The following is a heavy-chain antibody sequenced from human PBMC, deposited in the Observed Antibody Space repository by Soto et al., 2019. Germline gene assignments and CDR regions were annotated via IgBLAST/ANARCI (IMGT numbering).Heavy chain of an antibody. Sequence: SETLSLTCAVYGGSFSGYYWSWIRQPPGKGLEWIGEINHSGSTNYNPSLKSRVTISVDTSKNQFSLKLSSVTAADTAVYYCASVSYDSRGYYPGLVYWGQGTLVTVSS. D-gene: IGHD3-22*01. J-gene: IGHJ4*02. V-gene: IGHV4-34*01. CDR1: GGSFSGYY. CDR2: INHSGST. CDR3: ASVSYDSRGYYPGLVY.